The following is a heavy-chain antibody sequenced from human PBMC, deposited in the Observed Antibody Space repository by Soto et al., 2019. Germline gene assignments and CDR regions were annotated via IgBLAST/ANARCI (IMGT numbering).Heavy chain of an antibody. D-gene: IGHD6-13*01. V-gene: IGHV3-23*01. CDR2: ISGSGGST. CDR3: AKMPAASAAGTRGGSRYDY. CDR1: GFTFSSYA. Sequence: GGSLRLSCAASGFTFSSYAMSWVRQAPGKGLEWVSAISGSGGSTYYADSMKGRFTISRDNSKNTLYLQMNSLRAEDTAVYYCAKMPAASAAGTRGGSRYDYWGQGTLVTVSS. J-gene: IGHJ4*02.